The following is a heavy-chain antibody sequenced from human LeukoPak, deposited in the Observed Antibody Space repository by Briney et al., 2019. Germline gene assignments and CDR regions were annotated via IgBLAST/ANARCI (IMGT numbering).Heavy chain of an antibody. J-gene: IGHJ4*02. D-gene: IGHD2-2*01. CDR1: GFSFSTYI. Sequence: GSLTLSRALSGFSFSTYIMNWVRQSPGGGLEWIGTIYYRGRTDYAPSLKSRLTISVHTPKTQFSLKLNSVTAADTTVYYCARLSCTTTSCHFDYWGQGTLATVSS. CDR2: IYYRGRT. CDR3: ARLSCTTTSCHFDY. V-gene: IGHV4-39*01.